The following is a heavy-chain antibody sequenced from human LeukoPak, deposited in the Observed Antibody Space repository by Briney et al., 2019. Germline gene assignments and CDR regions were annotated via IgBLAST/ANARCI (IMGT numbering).Heavy chain of an antibody. CDR3: ARGLRHYDSSGYYYY. CDR1: GDSISSSSYY. J-gene: IGHJ4*02. D-gene: IGHD3-22*01. CDR2: IYYSGST. Sequence: SETPSLTCTVSGDSISSSSYYWGWLRQPPGKGLEWIGRIYYSGSTYYNPSLKSRVTISVDTSKNQFSPKLSSVTAADTAVYYCARGLRHYDSSGYYYYWGQGTLVTVSS. V-gene: IGHV4-39*01.